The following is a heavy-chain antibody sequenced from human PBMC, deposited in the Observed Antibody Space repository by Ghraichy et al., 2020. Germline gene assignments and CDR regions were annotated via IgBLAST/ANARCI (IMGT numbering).Heavy chain of an antibody. CDR1: GGSISSSNW. J-gene: IGHJ3*02. V-gene: IGHV4-4*02. Sequence: SETLSLTCAVSGGSISSSNWWSWVRQPPGKGLEWIGEIYHSGSTNYNPSLKSRVTISVDKSKNQFSLKLSSVTAADTAVYYCARDGSGSYSSSSDRAFDIWGQGTMVTVSS. CDR3: ARDGSGSYSSSSDRAFDI. D-gene: IGHD6-6*01. CDR2: IYHSGST.